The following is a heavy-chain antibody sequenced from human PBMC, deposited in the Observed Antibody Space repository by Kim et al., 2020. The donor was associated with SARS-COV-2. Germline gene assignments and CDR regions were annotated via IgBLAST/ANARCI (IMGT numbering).Heavy chain of an antibody. CDR1: GGSISSSSYY. D-gene: IGHD2-15*01. Sequence: SETLSLTCTVSGGSISSSSYYWGWIRQPPGKGLEWIGSIYYSGSTYYNPSLKSRVTISVDTSKNQFSLKLSSVTAADTAVYYCARHGFRGYSYGPLGYCSGGSCYGPDYWGQGTLVTVSS. CDR2: IYYSGST. V-gene: IGHV4-39*01. CDR3: ARHGFRGYSYGPLGYCSGGSCYGPDY. J-gene: IGHJ4*02.